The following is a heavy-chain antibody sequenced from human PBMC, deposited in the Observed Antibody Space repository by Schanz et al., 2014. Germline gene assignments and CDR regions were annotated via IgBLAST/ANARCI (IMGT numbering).Heavy chain of an antibody. CDR3: ARPGAYCGGDCYDY. V-gene: IGHV4-39*01. J-gene: IGHJ4*02. D-gene: IGHD2-21*01. Sequence: QLQLQESGPGLVKPSETLSLTCTVSGDSISSSRYCWGWIRQPPGKGLEWIGSIYYSGSTYYNPPLKSRVTISVDTSKTQFPLKLSSVTAADTAVYYCARPGAYCGGDCYDYWGQGTLVTVSS. CDR1: GDSISSSRYC. CDR2: IYYSGST.